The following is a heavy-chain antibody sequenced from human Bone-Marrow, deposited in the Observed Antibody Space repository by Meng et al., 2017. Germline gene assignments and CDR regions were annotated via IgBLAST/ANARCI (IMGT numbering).Heavy chain of an antibody. V-gene: IGHV1-69*01. CDR3: ARGRYSGSYDY. J-gene: IGHJ4*02. Sequence: QGLRVASGAEVKKPGSPVKVSCKASGGTFSSYAISWVRQAPGQGLEWMGGIIPIFGTANYAQKFQGRVTITADESTSTAYMELSSLRSEDTAVYYCARGRYSGSYDYWGQGTLVTVSS. CDR1: GGTFSSYA. D-gene: IGHD1-26*01. CDR2: IIPIFGTA.